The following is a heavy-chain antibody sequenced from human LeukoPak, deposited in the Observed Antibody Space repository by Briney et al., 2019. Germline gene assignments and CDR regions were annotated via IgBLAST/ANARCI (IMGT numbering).Heavy chain of an antibody. V-gene: IGHV3-30*02. Sequence: GGSLRLSCAASGFSFNAHGMHWVRQAPGKGLEWVAFIRYDGSNKYYADSVKGRFTISRGNSKNTLYLQMSSLRVEDTAVYYCTKVSKIFGVVVHEIDYWGQGTLVTVSS. CDR2: IRYDGSNK. J-gene: IGHJ4*02. D-gene: IGHD3-3*01. CDR1: GFSFNAHG. CDR3: TKVSKIFGVVVHEIDY.